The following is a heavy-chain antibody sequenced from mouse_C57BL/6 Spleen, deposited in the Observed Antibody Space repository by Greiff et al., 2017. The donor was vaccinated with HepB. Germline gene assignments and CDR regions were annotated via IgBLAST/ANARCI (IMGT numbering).Heavy chain of an antibody. CDR1: GYTFTDYY. V-gene: IGHV1-26*01. CDR3: ARRYYGNLFDY. D-gene: IGHD2-1*01. Sequence: EVQLQQSGPELVKPGASVKISCKASGYTFTDYYMNWVKQSHGKSLEWIGDINPNNGGTSYNQKFKGKATLTVDKSSSTAYMELRSLTSEDSAVYYCARRYYGNLFDYWGQGTTLTVSS. J-gene: IGHJ2*01. CDR2: INPNNGGT.